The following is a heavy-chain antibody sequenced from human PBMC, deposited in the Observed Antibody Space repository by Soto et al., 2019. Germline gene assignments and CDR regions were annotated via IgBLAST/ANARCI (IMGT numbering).Heavy chain of an antibody. D-gene: IGHD2-8*02. CDR1: GDSCTSYG. J-gene: IGHJ6*03. Sequence: GVSKKICWKVSGDSCTSYGSGWVSQMTGKGLEWMGIIYPGDSDTRYSPSFQGQVTISADKSISTAYLQWSSLKASDTAMYYCARHTGGPYHHYYYYYYMDVWGKGTTVTVSS. CDR2: IYPGDSDT. CDR3: ARHTGGPYHHYYYYYYMDV. V-gene: IGHV5-51*01.